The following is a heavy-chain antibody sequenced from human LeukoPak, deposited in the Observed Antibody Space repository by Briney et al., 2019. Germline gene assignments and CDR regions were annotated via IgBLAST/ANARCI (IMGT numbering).Heavy chain of an antibody. D-gene: IGHD4-11*01. V-gene: IGHV3-74*01. CDR2: ISSGGSDI. CDR1: GFTFSTYW. Sequence: GGSPRLSCAASGFTFSTYWMHWVRQAPGKGLVWVSRISSGGSDITYADSVKGRFTISRDNAKDTLYLQMDNLSAEDTAVYYCARGGLTVTTPIDYWGQGTLVTVSS. CDR3: ARGGLTVTTPIDY. J-gene: IGHJ4*02.